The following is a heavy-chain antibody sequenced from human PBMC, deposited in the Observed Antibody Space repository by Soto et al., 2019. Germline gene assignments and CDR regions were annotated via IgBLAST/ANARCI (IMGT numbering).Heavy chain of an antibody. Sequence: HPQASLRVSVSTSVFTFTIKKMSRVRQAPGNGLEWVANIKQDGSGKYYVDSVKGRFTISRDNAENSLYLQMNSQRGEDTAVYFCARVAYSNGWIFDYWGQGTVVTVSS. J-gene: IGHJ4*01. CDR1: VFTFTIKK. D-gene: IGHD6-19*01. CDR2: IKQDGSGK. CDR3: ARVAYSNGWIFDY. V-gene: IGHV3-7*01.